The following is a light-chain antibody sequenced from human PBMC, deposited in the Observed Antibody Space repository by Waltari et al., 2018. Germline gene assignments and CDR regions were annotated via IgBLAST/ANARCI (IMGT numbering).Light chain of an antibody. CDR1: QGITNF. J-gene: IGKJ4*01. Sequence: DIQMTQSPSSLSASLGDRFIITCQASQGITNFLHCYQQKLGKAPKLMISDASILRTGVPSRFSGRGSGTDFTCTISSLQPEDVGTYYCQQYDNFPPTFGGGTRVEIK. V-gene: IGKV1-33*01. CDR2: DAS. CDR3: QQYDNFPPT.